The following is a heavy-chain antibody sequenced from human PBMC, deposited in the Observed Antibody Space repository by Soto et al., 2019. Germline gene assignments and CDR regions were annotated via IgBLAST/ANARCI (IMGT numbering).Heavy chain of an antibody. D-gene: IGHD3-10*01. CDR1: GYTFTGYY. CDR2: INPNSGGT. J-gene: IGHJ4*02. Sequence: QVQLVQSGAEVKKPGASVKVSCKASGYTFTGYYMHWVRQAPGQGLEWMGWINPNSGGTNYAQKFQGWVTMTRDTSISTAYMELSRLRSDDTAVYYCARGGRAYGSGTELSSAVDYWGQGTLVTVSS. CDR3: ARGGRAYGSGTELSSAVDY. V-gene: IGHV1-2*04.